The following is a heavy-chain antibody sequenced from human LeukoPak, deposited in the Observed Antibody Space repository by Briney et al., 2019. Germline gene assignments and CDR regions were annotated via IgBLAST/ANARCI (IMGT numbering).Heavy chain of an antibody. CDR2: IYSGGST. Sequence: GGSLRLSCAASGFAVSSNYMSWVRQAPGKGLEWVSVIYSGGSTYYADSVKGRFTISRDNSKNTLYLQMNSLRAEDTAVYYCTKATIGTLITPGRLDNWGQGTLVTVSS. V-gene: IGHV3-66*01. CDR3: TKATIGTLITPGRLDN. CDR1: GFAVSSNY. J-gene: IGHJ4*02. D-gene: IGHD4-23*01.